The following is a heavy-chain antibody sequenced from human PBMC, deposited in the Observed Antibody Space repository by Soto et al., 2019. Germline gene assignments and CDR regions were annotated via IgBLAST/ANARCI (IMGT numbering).Heavy chain of an antibody. CDR3: ASIAVAGTERYYFDY. J-gene: IGHJ4*02. CDR2: IYHSGST. V-gene: IGHV4-4*02. D-gene: IGHD6-19*01. Sequence: ASETLSLTCAVSGGSISSSNWWSWVRQPPGKGLEWIGEIYHSGSTNYNPSLKSRVTISVDKSKNQFSLKLSSVTAADTAVYYCASIAVAGTERYYFDYWGQGTLVTVSS. CDR1: GGSISSSNW.